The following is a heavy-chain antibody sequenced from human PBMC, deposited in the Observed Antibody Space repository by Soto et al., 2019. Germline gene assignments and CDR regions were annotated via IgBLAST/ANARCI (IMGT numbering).Heavy chain of an antibody. V-gene: IGHV3-23*01. Sequence: EVQLLESGGGLVQPGGSLRLSCAASGFTFSSYAMSWVRQAPGKGLEWVSAISGSGGSTYYADSVKGRFTISRDNSKNTLYLEMNSLRAEDTAVYYCAKMGQEGSLGFDYWGQGTLVTVSS. CDR2: ISGSGGST. J-gene: IGHJ4*02. CDR1: GFTFSSYA. CDR3: AKMGQEGSLGFDY. D-gene: IGHD1-26*01.